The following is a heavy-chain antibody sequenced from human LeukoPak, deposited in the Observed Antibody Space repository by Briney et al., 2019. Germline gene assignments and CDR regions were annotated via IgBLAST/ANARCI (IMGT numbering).Heavy chain of an antibody. CDR3: AKEGSRWLYSY. CDR1: GCTFSSYA. CDR2: SIPILCIA. V-gene: IGHV1-69*04. D-gene: IGHD5-24*01. J-gene: IGHJ4*02. Sequence: SVKVSCKASGCTFSSYAISWERQATGQALEWMGRSIPILCIADYAQNFQAIITRTADNSTRSAYMEPRSLRSEAAADYYVAKEGSRWLYSYWGQGKLVTVSS.